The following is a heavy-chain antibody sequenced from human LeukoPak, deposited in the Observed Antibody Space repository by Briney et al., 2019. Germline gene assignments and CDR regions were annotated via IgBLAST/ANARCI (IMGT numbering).Heavy chain of an antibody. CDR2: IRSKTDGGTT. CDR3: AKVGVGATKPVDY. V-gene: IGHV3-15*01. D-gene: IGHD1-26*01. CDR1: GFTFRDAW. J-gene: IGHJ4*02. Sequence: GGSLRLSCAASGFTFRDAWMTWVRQAPGKGLEWVGRIRSKTDGGTTDYAVSVQGRFTISRDDSKNTLYLQMNSLRAEDTAVYYCAKVGVGATKPVDYWGQGTLVTVSS.